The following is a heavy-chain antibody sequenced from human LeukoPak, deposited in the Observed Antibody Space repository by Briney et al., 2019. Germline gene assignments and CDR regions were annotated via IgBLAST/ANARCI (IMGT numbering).Heavy chain of an antibody. Sequence: ASVKVSCKASGYTFTSYGTSWVRQAPGQGLEWMGWISAYNGNTNYAQKLQGRVTMTTDTSTSTAYMELRSLRSDDTAVYYCARDKQLGYCSRTSCRLFDYWGQGTLVTVSS. D-gene: IGHD2-2*01. CDR2: ISAYNGNT. J-gene: IGHJ4*02. CDR1: GYTFTSYG. CDR3: ARDKQLGYCSRTSCRLFDY. V-gene: IGHV1-18*01.